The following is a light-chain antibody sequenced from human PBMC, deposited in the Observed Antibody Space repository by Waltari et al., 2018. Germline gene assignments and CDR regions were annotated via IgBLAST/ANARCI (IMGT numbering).Light chain of an antibody. CDR1: QSIGRW. Sequence: DIHMTQSPSSLSASVGDTVTITCRASQSIGRWLAWYQQKPGKAPKILMFRTSSLQSGVSSRFSGSGSGTDFTLTISSLQPEDFATYFCQQYHTAPHTFGQGTKVDIK. J-gene: IGKJ2*01. V-gene: IGKV1-5*03. CDR3: QQYHTAPHT. CDR2: RTS.